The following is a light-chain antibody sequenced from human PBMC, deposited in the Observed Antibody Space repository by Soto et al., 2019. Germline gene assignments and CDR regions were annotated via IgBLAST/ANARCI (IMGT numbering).Light chain of an antibody. V-gene: IGLV2-11*01. Sequence: QSALTQPRSVSESPGQSVTISCTGTSSDVGGYNYVSWYQQHPGKAPKVMIYDVSERPSGVPDRFSGSKSGNTASLTISGLQAEDEADYYCCSYAGSPRDVFGTGTKLTVL. CDR1: SSDVGGYNY. J-gene: IGLJ1*01. CDR3: CSYAGSPRDV. CDR2: DVS.